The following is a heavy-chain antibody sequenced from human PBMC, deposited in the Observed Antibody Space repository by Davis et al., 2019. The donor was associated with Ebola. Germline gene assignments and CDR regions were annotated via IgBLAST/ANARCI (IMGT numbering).Heavy chain of an antibody. CDR1: GGSFSGYY. CDR3: ARVQTTVTTSWFDP. CDR2: ICYSGST. V-gene: IGHV4-34*09. Sequence: MPSETLSLTCAVYGGSFSGYYWSWIRQPPGKGLEWIGYICYSGSTYYNPSLKSRVTISVDTSKNQFSLKLSSVTAADTAVYYCARVQTTVTTSWFDPWGQGTLVTVSS. D-gene: IGHD4-17*01. J-gene: IGHJ5*02.